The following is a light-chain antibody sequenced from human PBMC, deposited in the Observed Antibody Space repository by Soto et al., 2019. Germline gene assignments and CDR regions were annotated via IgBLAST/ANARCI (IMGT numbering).Light chain of an antibody. V-gene: IGKV1-33*01. CDR2: DAS. Sequence: TQSPGTLSLSPGDRATLSCRASQGISSYLAWYQQKPGKAPKLLISDASRLETGVPSRFSGRGSGTDFTFTISSLQPEDIATYYCQQYHSLITFGRGTRLEIK. CDR3: QQYHSLIT. CDR1: QGISSY. J-gene: IGKJ5*01.